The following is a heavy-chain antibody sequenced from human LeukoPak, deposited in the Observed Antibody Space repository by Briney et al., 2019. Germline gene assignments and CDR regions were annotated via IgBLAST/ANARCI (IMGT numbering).Heavy chain of an antibody. CDR2: ISSSGGST. J-gene: IGHJ4*02. V-gene: IGHV3-23*01. CDR3: ASPVRG. Sequence: GGSLRLSCAASGFTFNSYAMSWVRRAPGKGLEWVSTISSSGGSTYYADSVKGRFTISRDNAKNSLYLQMNSLRDEDTAVYYCASPVRGWGQGALVTVSS. D-gene: IGHD3-10*01. CDR1: GFTFNSYA.